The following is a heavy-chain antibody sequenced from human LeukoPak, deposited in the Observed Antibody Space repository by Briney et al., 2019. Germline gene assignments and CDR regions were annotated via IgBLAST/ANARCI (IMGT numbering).Heavy chain of an antibody. CDR2: INTNTGNP. V-gene: IGHV7-4-1*02. J-gene: IGHJ1*01. CDR1: GYTFTSYA. Sequence: ASVKVSCKASGYTFTSYAMNWVRQAPGQGLEWMGWINTNTGNPTYAQGFTGRFVFSLDTSDSTAYLQISSLKAEDTAVYYCARDNYGSGSYYYFQHWGQGTLVTVSS. CDR3: ARDNYGSGSYYYFQH. D-gene: IGHD3-10*01.